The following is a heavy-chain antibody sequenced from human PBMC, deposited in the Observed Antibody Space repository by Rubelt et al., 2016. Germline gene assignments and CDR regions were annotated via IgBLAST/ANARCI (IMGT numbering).Heavy chain of an antibody. V-gene: IGHV3-21*01. J-gene: IGHJ2*01. Sequence: YYADSVKGRFTISRDNAKNSLYLQMNSLRAEDTAVYYCARVHYYDSSGYSSYRYFDLWGRGTLVTVSS. D-gene: IGHD3-22*01. CDR3: ARVHYYDSSGYSSYRYFDL.